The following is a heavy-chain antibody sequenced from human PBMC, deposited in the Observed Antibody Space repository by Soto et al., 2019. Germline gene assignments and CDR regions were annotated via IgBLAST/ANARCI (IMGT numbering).Heavy chain of an antibody. D-gene: IGHD3-9*01. CDR1: GGSISSGDYY. J-gene: IGHJ5*02. CDR3: ARELIKDYDILTGYSRLNWFDP. CDR2: IYYSGST. V-gene: IGHV4-30-4*01. Sequence: PSETLSLTCTVSGGSISSGDYYWSWIRQPPGKGLEWIGYIYYSGSTYYNPSLKSRVTISVDTSKNQFSLKLSSVTAADTAVYYCARELIKDYDILTGYSRLNWFDPWGQGTPVTVSS.